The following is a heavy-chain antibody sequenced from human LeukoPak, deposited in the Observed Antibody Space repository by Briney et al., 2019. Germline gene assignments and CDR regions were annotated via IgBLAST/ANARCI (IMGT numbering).Heavy chain of an antibody. D-gene: IGHD6-19*01. CDR1: GFTFSSYS. CDR3: ARAGYSSGWYTSLDY. Sequence: SGGSLRLSCAASGFTFSSYSMNWVRQAPGKGLEWVSSISSSSSYIYYADSVKGRFTISRDNAKNSLYLQMNSLRAEDTAVYYCARAGYSSGWYTSLDYWGQGTLVTVSS. J-gene: IGHJ4*02. V-gene: IGHV3-21*01. CDR2: ISSSSSYI.